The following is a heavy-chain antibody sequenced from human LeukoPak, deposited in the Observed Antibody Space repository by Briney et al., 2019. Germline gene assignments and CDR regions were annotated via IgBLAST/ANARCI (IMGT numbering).Heavy chain of an antibody. CDR1: GGSISSYY. Sequence: SETLSLTCTVSGGSISSYYWSWIRQPPGKGLEWIGYIYYSGSTSYNPSLKSRVTISVDTSKNQFSPKLSSVTAADTAVYYCARDKKQNKYYDILTGQYGMDVWGQGTTVTVSS. J-gene: IGHJ6*02. CDR2: IYYSGST. D-gene: IGHD3-9*01. V-gene: IGHV4-59*12. CDR3: ARDKKQNKYYDILTGQYGMDV.